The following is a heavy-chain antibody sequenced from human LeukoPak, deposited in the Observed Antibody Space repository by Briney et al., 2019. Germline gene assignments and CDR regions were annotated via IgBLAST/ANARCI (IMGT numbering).Heavy chain of an antibody. J-gene: IGHJ4*02. CDR3: ARGVLGESLEP. D-gene: IGHD3-16*01. Sequence: ASVKVSCKASGHTFTGYYVYWVRQAPGQGLEWMGWMNPNVGGANFPQKFQGRVTVTSDPAISAAYMELRRLRSDDTAVYYCARGVLGESLEPWGKGTLVTVS. V-gene: IGHV1-2*02. CDR2: MNPNVGGA. CDR1: GHTFTGYY.